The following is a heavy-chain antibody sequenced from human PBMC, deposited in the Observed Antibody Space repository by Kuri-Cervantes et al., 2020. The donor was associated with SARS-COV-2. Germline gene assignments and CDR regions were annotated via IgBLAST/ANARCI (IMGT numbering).Heavy chain of an antibody. D-gene: IGHD3-22*01. Sequence: GESLKISCAASGFTFSSYAMHWVRQAPGKGLEWVAVISYDGSNKYYADSVKGRFTISRDNSKNTLYLQMNSLRAEDTAVYYCARDITMIVVDQYYFDYWGQGTRVTVSS. CDR2: ISYDGSNK. V-gene: IGHV3-30*01. CDR3: ARDITMIVVDQYYFDY. J-gene: IGHJ4*02. CDR1: GFTFSSYA.